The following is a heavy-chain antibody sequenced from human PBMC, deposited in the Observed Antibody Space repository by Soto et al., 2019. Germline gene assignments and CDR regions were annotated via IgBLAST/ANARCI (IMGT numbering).Heavy chain of an antibody. J-gene: IGHJ6*03. Sequence: EVQLVESGGGLVQPGGSLRLSCAASGFTFSTYWMYWVRQAPGKGLEWVARINSEGSVSSYADSVKGRLTISRANVKNTLYLQMDSLRAEDTAVYYCARGDCVGGTCYSLAGSFYYYMDVWGKGTTVTVFS. CDR2: INSEGSVS. CDR1: GFTFSTYW. CDR3: ARGDCVGGTCYSLAGSFYYYMDV. D-gene: IGHD2-15*01. V-gene: IGHV3-74*02.